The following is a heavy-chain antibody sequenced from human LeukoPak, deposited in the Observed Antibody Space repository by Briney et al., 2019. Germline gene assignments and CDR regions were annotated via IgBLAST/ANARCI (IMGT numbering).Heavy chain of an antibody. CDR3: ARHRHPLGEWLLPYDY. CDR1: GGSISSGSYY. J-gene: IGHJ4*02. CDR2: IYYSGST. V-gene: IGHV4-39*01. Sequence: SETLSLTCTVSGGSISSGSYYWGWIRQPPGKGLEWIGSIYYSGSTYYNPSLKSRVTISVDTSKNQFSLKLSSVTAADTAVYYCARHRHPLGEWLLPYDYWGQGTLVTVSS. D-gene: IGHD3-3*01.